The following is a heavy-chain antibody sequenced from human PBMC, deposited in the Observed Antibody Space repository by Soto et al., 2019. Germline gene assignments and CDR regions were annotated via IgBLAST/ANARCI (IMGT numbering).Heavy chain of an antibody. CDR3: ARQPRYYGDYVLY. Sequence: SETLSLTCAVSGGSISSSNWWSWVRQPPGKGLEWIGEIYHSGSTNYNPSLKSRVTISVEKSKNQFSLKLSSVTAADTAVYYCARQPRYYGDYVLYWGQGTMVTVSS. V-gene: IGHV4-4*02. CDR2: IYHSGST. D-gene: IGHD4-17*01. CDR1: GGSISSSNW. J-gene: IGHJ4*02.